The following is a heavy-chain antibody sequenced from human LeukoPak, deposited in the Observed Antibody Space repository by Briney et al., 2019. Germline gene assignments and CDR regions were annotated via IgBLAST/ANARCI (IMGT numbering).Heavy chain of an antibody. J-gene: IGHJ4*02. V-gene: IGHV3-53*01. CDR3: ARDPSGSHGDY. CDR1: GFTVSSNY. CDR2: IYSGGST. Sequence: GGSLRLSCAASGFTVSSNYMSWVRQAPGKGLEWVSVIYSGGSTYYADSVKGRFTISRDNSKNTLYLQMNSLRAEDTAVYYCARDPSGSHGDYWGQGTLVTVSS. D-gene: IGHD1-26*01.